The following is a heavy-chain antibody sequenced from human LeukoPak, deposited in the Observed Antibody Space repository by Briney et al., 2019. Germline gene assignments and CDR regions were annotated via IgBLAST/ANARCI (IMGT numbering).Heavy chain of an antibody. CDR1: GFTVSSNY. Sequence: GGSLRLSRAASGFTVSSNYMSWVRQAPGKGLEWVSVIYSGGSTYYADSVKGRFTISRDNSKNTLYLQMNSLRAEDTAVYYCARDWGGYSYGYDAFDIWGQGTMVTVSS. CDR2: IYSGGST. D-gene: IGHD5-18*01. J-gene: IGHJ3*02. V-gene: IGHV3-53*01. CDR3: ARDWGGYSYGYDAFDI.